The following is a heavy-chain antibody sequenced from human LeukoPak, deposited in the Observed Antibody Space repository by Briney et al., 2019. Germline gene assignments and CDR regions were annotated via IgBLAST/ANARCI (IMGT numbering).Heavy chain of an antibody. CDR2: INNDGTAT. Sequence: GGSLRLSCAASGFTFSAYWMHWVRQVPGKGLVWVSRINNDGTATFFADSVKGRFTISRDNSKNTLYLQMNSLRAEDTAVYYCAKVGAVALTFDYWGQGTLVTVSS. V-gene: IGHV3-74*01. CDR3: AKVGAVALTFDY. J-gene: IGHJ4*02. CDR1: GFTFSAYW. D-gene: IGHD6-19*01.